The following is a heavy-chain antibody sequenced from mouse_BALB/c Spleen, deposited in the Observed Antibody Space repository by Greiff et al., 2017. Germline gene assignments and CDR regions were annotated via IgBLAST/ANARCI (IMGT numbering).Heavy chain of an antibody. CDR2: ISSGGGST. Sequence: EVKLVESGGGLVKPGGSLKLSCAASGFAFSSYDMSWVRQTPEKRLEWVAYISSGGGSTYYPDTVKGRFTISRDNAKNTLYLQMSSLKSEDTAMYYCARRHFFDYWGQGTTLTVSS. CDR1: GFAFSSYD. CDR3: ARRHFFDY. J-gene: IGHJ2*01. V-gene: IGHV5-12-1*01.